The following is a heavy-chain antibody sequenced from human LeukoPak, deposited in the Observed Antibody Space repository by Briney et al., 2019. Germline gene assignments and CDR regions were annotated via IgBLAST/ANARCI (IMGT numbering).Heavy chain of an antibody. D-gene: IGHD2-2*01. CDR1: GYTFTGYY. Sequence: ASVKVSCTASGYTFTGYYMHWVRQAPGQGLEWMGWISAYNGNTNYAQKLQGRVTMTTDTSTSTAYMELRSLRSDDTAVYYCARAWRYCSSTSCPGWFDPWGQGTLVTVSS. J-gene: IGHJ5*02. CDR3: ARAWRYCSSTSCPGWFDP. CDR2: ISAYNGNT. V-gene: IGHV1-18*04.